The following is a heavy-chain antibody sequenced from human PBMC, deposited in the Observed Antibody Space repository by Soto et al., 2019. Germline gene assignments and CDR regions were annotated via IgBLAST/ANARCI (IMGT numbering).Heavy chain of an antibody. Sequence: SVKVSCKASGGTFSSYAISWVRQAPGQGLEWMGGIIPIFGTANYAQKFQGRVTITADESTSTAYMELSSLRSEDTAVYYCARGERGYSGYDPAFDYWGQGTLVTVSS. CDR3: ARGERGYSGYDPAFDY. D-gene: IGHD5-12*01. J-gene: IGHJ4*02. V-gene: IGHV1-69*13. CDR1: GGTFSSYA. CDR2: IIPIFGTA.